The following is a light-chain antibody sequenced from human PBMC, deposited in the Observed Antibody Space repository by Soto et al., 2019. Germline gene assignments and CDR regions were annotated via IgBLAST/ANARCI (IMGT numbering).Light chain of an antibody. CDR1: KRGVGSYNL. J-gene: IGLJ1*01. Sequence: PPPPLSGSSGQSITLPPPRNKRGVGSYNLVSWYQQHPGKAPKLMIYEGSKRPSGVSNRFSGSKSGNTASLTISGLQAEDEADYYCCSYAGSSTLYVFGTGTKVTVL. CDR3: CSYAGSSTLYV. CDR2: EGS. V-gene: IGLV2-23*01.